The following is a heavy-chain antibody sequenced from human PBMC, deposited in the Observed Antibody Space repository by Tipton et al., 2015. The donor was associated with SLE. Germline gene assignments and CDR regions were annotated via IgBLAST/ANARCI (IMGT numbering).Heavy chain of an antibody. D-gene: IGHD3-10*01. CDR1: GFTFSSNT. CDR3: ASDGRGVSVDP. J-gene: IGHJ5*02. CDR2: ISSSSGYI. Sequence: GSLRLSCAASGFTFSSNTMNWVRQAPGKGLEWVSSISSSSGYIFYGDSVKGRFTVSRDNAKNSLFLQMNSLRAEDTAVYFCASDGRGVSVDPWGQGTLVTVSS. V-gene: IGHV3-21*01.